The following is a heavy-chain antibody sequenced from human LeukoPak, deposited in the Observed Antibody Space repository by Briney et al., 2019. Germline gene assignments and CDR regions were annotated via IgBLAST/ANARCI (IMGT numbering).Heavy chain of an antibody. Sequence: GGSLRLSCAASGFTFSSYSMNWVRQAPGKGLEWVSSISSGSSYIYYADSVKGRFTISRDNAKNSLYLQMNSLRAEDTAVYYCAVGDPQGGFDHWGQGTLVTVSS. CDR1: GFTFSSYS. V-gene: IGHV3-21*01. CDR3: AVGDPQGGFDH. J-gene: IGHJ4*02. CDR2: ISSGSSYI. D-gene: IGHD3-10*01.